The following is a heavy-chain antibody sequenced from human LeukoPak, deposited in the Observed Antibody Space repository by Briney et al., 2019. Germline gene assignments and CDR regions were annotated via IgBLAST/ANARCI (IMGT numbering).Heavy chain of an antibody. D-gene: IGHD3-16*02. CDR2: IIPILGIA. J-gene: IGHJ6*02. Sequence: SVKVSCKASGYTFTSYGISWVRQAPGQGLEWMGRIIPILGIANYAQKFQGRVTITADKSTSTAYMGLSSLRSEDTAVYYCAREVVPVIHTPQVNYGMDVWGQGTTVTVSS. CDR3: AREVVPVIHTPQVNYGMDV. CDR1: GYTFTSYG. V-gene: IGHV1-69*04.